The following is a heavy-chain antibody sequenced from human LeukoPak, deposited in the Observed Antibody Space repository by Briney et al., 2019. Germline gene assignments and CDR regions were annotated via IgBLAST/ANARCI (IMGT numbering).Heavy chain of an antibody. CDR1: GFTFNTDA. CDR2: ITGSGSGT. V-gene: IGHV3-23*01. D-gene: IGHD3-10*02. Sequence: GGSLRLSCAASGFTFNTDAMSSVRQAPGKGLEWVSGITGSGSGTYYADSVKGRFTISRDNSKKKLSLQMNSMRAEATAVYYCAKDGITMLVVASDWGQGTLVTVSS. CDR3: AKDGITMLVVASD. J-gene: IGHJ4*02.